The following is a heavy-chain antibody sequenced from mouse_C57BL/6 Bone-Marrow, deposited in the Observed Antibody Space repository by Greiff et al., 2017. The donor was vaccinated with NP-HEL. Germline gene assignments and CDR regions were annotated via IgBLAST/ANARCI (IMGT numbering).Heavy chain of an antibody. V-gene: IGHV5-17*01. D-gene: IGHD1-1*01. CDR2: ISSGSSTI. Sequence: EVKLMESGGGLVKPGGSLKLSCAASGFTFSDYGMHWVRQAPEKGLEWVAYISSGSSTIYYADTVKGRFTIARDNAKNTLFLQMTSLRSEDTAMYYCARPDYYGSRVSWFAYWGQGTLVTVSA. J-gene: IGHJ3*01. CDR1: GFTFSDYG. CDR3: ARPDYYGSRVSWFAY.